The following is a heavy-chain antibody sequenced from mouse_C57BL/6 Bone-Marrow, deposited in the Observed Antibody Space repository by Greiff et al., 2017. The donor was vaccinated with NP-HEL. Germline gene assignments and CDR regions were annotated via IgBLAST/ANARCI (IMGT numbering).Heavy chain of an antibody. V-gene: IGHV5-4*01. Sequence: EVQGVESGGGLVKPGGSLKLSCAASGFTFSSYAMSWVRQTPEKRLEWVATISDGGSYTYYPDNVKGRFTISRDNAKNNLYLQMSHLKSEDTAMYYCARDRKRTAWFAYWGQGTLVTVSA. J-gene: IGHJ3*01. CDR2: ISDGGSYT. CDR3: ARDRKRTAWFAY. CDR1: GFTFSSYA.